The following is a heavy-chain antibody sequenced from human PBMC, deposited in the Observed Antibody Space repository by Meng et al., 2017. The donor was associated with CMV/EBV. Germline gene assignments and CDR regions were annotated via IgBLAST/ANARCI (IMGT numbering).Heavy chain of an antibody. V-gene: IGHV3-13*03. CDR1: GFTFSSYD. CDR2: IGTAGDT. CDR3: ARVSQLPPPEYYYDSSGYYLDYYYYGMDV. J-gene: IGHJ6*02. Sequence: GESLKISCAACGFTFSSYDMHWVCQATGKGLEWVSAIGTAGDTYYPGSVKGQFTISRENAKNSLYLQMNSLRAGDTAVYYCARVSQLPPPEYYYDSSGYYLDYYYYGMDVWGQGTTVTVSS. D-gene: IGHD3-22*01.